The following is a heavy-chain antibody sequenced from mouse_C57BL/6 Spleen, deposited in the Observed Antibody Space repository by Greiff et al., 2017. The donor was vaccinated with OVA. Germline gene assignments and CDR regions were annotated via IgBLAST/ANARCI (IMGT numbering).Heavy chain of an antibody. V-gene: IGHV1-15*01. CDR3: TSGGYGSSYEGLDY. CDR1: GYTFTDYE. D-gene: IGHD1-1*01. Sequence: QVQLQQSWAELVRPGASVTLSCKASGYTFTDYEMHWVKQTPVHGLEWIGAIDPETGGTAYNQKFKGKAILTADKSSSTAYMELRSLTSEDSAVYYCTSGGYGSSYEGLDYWGQGTTLTVSS. J-gene: IGHJ2*01. CDR2: IDPETGGT.